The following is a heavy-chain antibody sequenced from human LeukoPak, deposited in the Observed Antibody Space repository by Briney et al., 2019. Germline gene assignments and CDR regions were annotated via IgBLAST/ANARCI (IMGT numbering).Heavy chain of an antibody. CDR1: GGSISSSSYY. V-gene: IGHV4-39*01. D-gene: IGHD5-18*01. CDR3: ARHADTAMVRHRTRFDY. Sequence: SETLSLTCTVSGGSISSSSYYWGWIRQPPGKGLEWIGSIYYSGSTYYNPSLKSRVTISVDTSKNQFSLKLSSVTAADTAVYYCARHADTAMVRHRTRFDYWGQGTLVTVSS. CDR2: IYYSGST. J-gene: IGHJ4*02.